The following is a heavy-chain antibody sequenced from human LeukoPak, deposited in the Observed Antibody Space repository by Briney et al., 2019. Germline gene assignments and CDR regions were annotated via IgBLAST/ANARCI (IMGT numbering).Heavy chain of an antibody. Sequence: GGSLRLSCAASGFTFSNYEMNWVRQAPGKGLEWVSYISYSGNTIYYADSVKGRFTISRDNAKNSPYLQMNSLRAEDTAVYYCARAPSNYDSSGYYSGYWGQGTLVTVSS. CDR2: ISYSGNTI. CDR1: GFTFSNYE. D-gene: IGHD3-22*01. V-gene: IGHV3-48*03. CDR3: ARAPSNYDSSGYYSGY. J-gene: IGHJ4*02.